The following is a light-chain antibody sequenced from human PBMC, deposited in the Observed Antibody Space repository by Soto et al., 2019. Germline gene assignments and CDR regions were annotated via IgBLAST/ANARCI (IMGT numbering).Light chain of an antibody. J-gene: IGKJ1*01. Sequence: EIGLTQSPGMLSLSPGERATLSCRASQSVSNDFLAWYQQKPGQAPRLLIYGASTRATDVPDRFSGIGSGADFTLTISRLQPEDFAVYYCQQYGSSGTFGQGTKVDIK. CDR3: QQYGSSGT. CDR1: QSVSNDF. CDR2: GAS. V-gene: IGKV3-20*01.